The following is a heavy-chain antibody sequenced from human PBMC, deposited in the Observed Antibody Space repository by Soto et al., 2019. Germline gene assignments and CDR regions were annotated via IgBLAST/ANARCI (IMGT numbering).Heavy chain of an antibody. Sequence: EVQLVQSGAEVKKPGESLRISCKGSGYSFTSYWISWVRQMPGKGLEWMGRIDPSDSYTNYSPSFQGHVTLSADKSISTAYQQWSSLKASDTVMYYCANLLGTSGDYYYGMDVWGQGPTVTVSS. CDR2: IDPSDSYT. CDR3: ANLLGTSGDYYYGMDV. J-gene: IGHJ6*02. D-gene: IGHD3-10*01. CDR1: GYSFTSYW. V-gene: IGHV5-10-1*01.